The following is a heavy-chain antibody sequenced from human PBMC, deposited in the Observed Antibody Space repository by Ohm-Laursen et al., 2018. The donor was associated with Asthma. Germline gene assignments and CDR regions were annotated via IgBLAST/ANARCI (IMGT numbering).Heavy chain of an antibody. Sequence: GASVKVSCKASGGTFSSYAISWVRQAPGQGLEWMGGIISIFGTANYAQKFQGRVTITADESTSTAYMELSSLRSEDTAVYYCARDPSSEVTATTYYYYGMDVWGQGTTVTVSS. CDR3: ARDPSSEVTATTYYYYGMDV. V-gene: IGHV1-69*13. J-gene: IGHJ6*02. CDR2: IISIFGTA. CDR1: GGTFSSYA. D-gene: IGHD2-21*02.